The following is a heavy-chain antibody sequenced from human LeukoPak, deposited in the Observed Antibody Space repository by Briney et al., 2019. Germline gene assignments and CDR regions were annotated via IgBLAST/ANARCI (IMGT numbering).Heavy chain of an antibody. J-gene: IGHJ4*02. CDR1: GYTFTGYY. V-gene: IGHV1-2*06. CDR3: ATTGKYYDSSGSPFDY. CDR2: INPNSGGT. D-gene: IGHD3-22*01. Sequence: ASVKVSCKASGYTFTGYYMHWVRQAPGQGLEWMGRINPNSGGTNYAQKFQGRVTMTRDTSISTAYMELSSLRSEDTAVYYCATTGKYYDSSGSPFDYWGQGTLVTVSS.